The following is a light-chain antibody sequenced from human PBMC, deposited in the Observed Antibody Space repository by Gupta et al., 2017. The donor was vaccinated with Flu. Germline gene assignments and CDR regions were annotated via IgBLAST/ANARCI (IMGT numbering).Light chain of an antibody. CDR2: DAS. CDR1: QNVYSY. V-gene: IGKV3-11*01. J-gene: IGKJ1*01. CDR3: LQRHTWPRT. Sequence: GVRAPRSCRAMQNVYSYLAWYQQRPGQAPMLLIYDASTRDSGIPARFSGSRSGTDFTLTISALEPEDFGFYYCLQRHTWPRTFGQGTKVEI.